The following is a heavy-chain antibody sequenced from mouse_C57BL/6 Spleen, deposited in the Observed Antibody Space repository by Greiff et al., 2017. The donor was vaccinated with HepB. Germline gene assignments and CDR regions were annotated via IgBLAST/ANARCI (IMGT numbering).Heavy chain of an antibody. V-gene: IGHV1-72*01. CDR3: ARSRTTVSARGYFDV. J-gene: IGHJ1*03. Sequence: QVQLQQSGAELVKPGASVKLSCKASGYTFTSYWMHWVKQRPGRGLEWIGRIDPNSGGTKYNEKFKSKATLTVDKPSSTAYMQLSSLTSEDSAVYYCARSRTTVSARGYFDVWGTGTTVTVSS. CDR2: IDPNSGGT. CDR1: GYTFTSYW. D-gene: IGHD1-1*01.